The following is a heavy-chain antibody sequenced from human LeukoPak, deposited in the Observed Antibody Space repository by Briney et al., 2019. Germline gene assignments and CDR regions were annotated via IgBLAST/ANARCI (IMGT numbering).Heavy chain of an antibody. J-gene: IGHJ6*02. V-gene: IGHV3-11*01. Sequence: PGGSLRLSCAASGFTFSDYYMSWIRQAPGKGLEWVSYISSSGSTIYYADSVKGRFTISRDNAKNSLYLQMNSLRAEDTAVYYCARDLGATTFYYYYGMDVWGQGTTVTVSS. CDR1: GFTFSDYY. D-gene: IGHD5-12*01. CDR2: ISSSGSTI. CDR3: ARDLGATTFYYYYGMDV.